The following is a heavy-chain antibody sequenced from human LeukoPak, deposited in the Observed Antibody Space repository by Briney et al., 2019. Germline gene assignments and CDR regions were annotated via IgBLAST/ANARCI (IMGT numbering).Heavy chain of an antibody. CDR3: ARLRNRLVFDY. J-gene: IGHJ4*02. V-gene: IGHV3-66*04. Sequence: GGSLRLSCAASGFTVSTNYMSWVRQAPGKGLEWVSMIYSGGTTDYADSVKGRFTISRDNSKNNLYLQMNSLRAEDTAVYYCARLRNRLVFDYWGQGTLVTVSS. CDR1: GFTVSTNY. D-gene: IGHD6-19*01. CDR2: IYSGGTT.